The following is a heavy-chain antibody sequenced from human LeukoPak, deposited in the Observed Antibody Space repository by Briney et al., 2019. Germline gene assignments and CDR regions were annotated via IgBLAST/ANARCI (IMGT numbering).Heavy chain of an antibody. Sequence: PGGSLRLSCAASGFTFSSYSMNWVRQAPGKGLEWVSYISSSSSTIYYADSVKGRFTISRDNAKNSLYLQMNSLRAEDTALYYCAKDRSYSGSYLAFDYWGQGTLVTVSS. CDR2: ISSSSSTI. CDR3: AKDRSYSGSYLAFDY. J-gene: IGHJ4*02. V-gene: IGHV3-48*04. CDR1: GFTFSSYS. D-gene: IGHD1-26*01.